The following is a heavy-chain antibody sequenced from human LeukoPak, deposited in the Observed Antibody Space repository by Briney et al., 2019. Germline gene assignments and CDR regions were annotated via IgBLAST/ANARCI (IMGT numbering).Heavy chain of an antibody. Sequence: GGSLRLSCAASGFTFSSYWMSWVRQAPGKGLEWVANIKQDGSEKYYVDSVKGRFTISRDNAKNSLYLQMNSLRAEDTAVYYCARDQARVTTCPGDYWGQGTVVTVSS. J-gene: IGHJ4*02. D-gene: IGHD3-22*01. V-gene: IGHV3-7*03. CDR2: IKQDGSEK. CDR1: GFTFSSYW. CDR3: ARDQARVTTCPGDY.